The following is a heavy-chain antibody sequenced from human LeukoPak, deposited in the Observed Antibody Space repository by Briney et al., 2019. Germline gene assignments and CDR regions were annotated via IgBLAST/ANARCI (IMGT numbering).Heavy chain of an antibody. Sequence: PSETLSLTCTVSGGSISSHYWSWIRQPPGKGLEWLGYIYYSGLTNYNPSLRSRITISVDTSKNQFSLKLSSVTAADTAVYYCARQHPSGRGSGLDYWGQGTPVIVSS. CDR1: GGSISSHY. D-gene: IGHD2-15*01. CDR3: ARQHPSGRGSGLDY. CDR2: IYYSGLT. J-gene: IGHJ4*02. V-gene: IGHV4-59*08.